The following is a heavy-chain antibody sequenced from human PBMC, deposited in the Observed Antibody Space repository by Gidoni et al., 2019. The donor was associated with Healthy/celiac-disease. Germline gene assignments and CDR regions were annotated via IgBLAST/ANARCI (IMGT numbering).Heavy chain of an antibody. CDR1: GGSVSSGSYY. CDR2: IYYIGST. Sequence: QVQLQESGPGLVKPSETLSLTCTVSGGSVSSGSYYWSWIRQPPGKGLEWIGYIYYIGSTNYNPSLKSRVTISVDTSKNQFSLKLSSVTAADTAVYYCARVTVPGRGSLDYWGQGTLVTVSS. V-gene: IGHV4-61*01. CDR3: ARVTVPGRGSLDY. J-gene: IGHJ4*02. D-gene: IGHD3-10*01.